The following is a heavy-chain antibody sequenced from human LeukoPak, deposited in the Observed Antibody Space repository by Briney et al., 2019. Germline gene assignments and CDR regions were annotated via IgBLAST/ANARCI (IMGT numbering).Heavy chain of an antibody. D-gene: IGHD6-13*01. CDR2: IYTSGST. CDR1: GGSISSYY. Sequence: KPSETLSLTCTVSGGSISSYYWSWIRQPAGKGLEWIGRIYTSGSTNYNPSLKSRVTMSVDTSKNQFSLKLSSVTAADTAVYYCARGGSSWYKYYFDYWGQGTLVTVSS. CDR3: ARGGSSWYKYYFDY. J-gene: IGHJ4*02. V-gene: IGHV4-4*07.